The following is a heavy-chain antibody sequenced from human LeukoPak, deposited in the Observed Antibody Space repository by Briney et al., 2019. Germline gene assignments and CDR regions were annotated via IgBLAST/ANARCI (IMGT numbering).Heavy chain of an antibody. Sequence: SETLSLTCTVSGGSISSYYWSWIRQPPGKGLEWIGYIYYSGSTSYNPSLKSRVTISVDASKNQLSLELSSVTAADTAVYYCARHGYSSAWAHFDYWGQGTLVTVSS. V-gene: IGHV4-59*08. CDR1: GGSISSYY. J-gene: IGHJ4*02. CDR3: ARHGYSSAWAHFDY. D-gene: IGHD6-19*01. CDR2: IYYSGST.